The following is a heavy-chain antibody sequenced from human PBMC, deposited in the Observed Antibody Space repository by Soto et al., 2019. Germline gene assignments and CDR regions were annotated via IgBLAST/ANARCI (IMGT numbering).Heavy chain of an antibody. V-gene: IGHV3-21*01. CDR2: ISSSSSYI. J-gene: IGHJ4*02. D-gene: IGHD1-26*01. Sequence: EVQLVESGGGLVKPGGSLRLSCAASGFTFSSYSMNWVRQAPGKGLEWVSSISSSSSYIYYADSVKGRFTISRDNAKNSLSLQMSRLRADDTAVYYCARGERVGATSITELTDDYWGQGTLVTVSS. CDR3: ARGERVGATSITELTDDY. CDR1: GFTFSSYS.